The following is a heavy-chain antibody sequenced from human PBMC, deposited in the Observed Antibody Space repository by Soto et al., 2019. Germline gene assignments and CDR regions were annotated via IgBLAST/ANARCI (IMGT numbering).Heavy chain of an antibody. D-gene: IGHD6-13*01. V-gene: IGHV6-1*01. Sequence: SQTLSLTCVISGDSVSSNSAAWNCILHSPSRGLEWLGRTYYRSKWYNDYAVSVKSRITINPDTSRNQFSLQLNSVIPEDTAVYYCARSISAAATYNWFDHWGQGTLVTVSS. CDR3: ARSISAAATYNWFDH. J-gene: IGHJ5*02. CDR2: TYYRSKWYN. CDR1: GDSVSSNSAA.